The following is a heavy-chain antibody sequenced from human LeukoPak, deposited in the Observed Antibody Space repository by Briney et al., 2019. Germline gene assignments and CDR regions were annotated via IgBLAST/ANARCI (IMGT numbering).Heavy chain of an antibody. CDR2: IVVGSGNT. D-gene: IGHD3-22*01. J-gene: IGHJ3*02. CDR3: AADHCANYDSSGRDAFDI. V-gene: IGHV1-58*02. CDR1: GFTFTSSA. Sequence: GASVKVSCTASGFTFTSSAMQWVRQARGQRLEWIGWIVVGSGNTNYAQKFQERVTITRDMSTSTAYMELSSLRSEDTAVYYCAADHCANYDSSGRDAFDIWRQGTMVSVSS.